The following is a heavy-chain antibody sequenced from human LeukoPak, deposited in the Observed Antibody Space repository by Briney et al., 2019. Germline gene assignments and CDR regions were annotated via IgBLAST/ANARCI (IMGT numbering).Heavy chain of an antibody. CDR3: ARDWDCSGGACRDCFDP. D-gene: IGHD2-15*01. CDR2: ISADNGDT. CDR1: GYTFTNYG. Sequence: ASVKVSCKASGYTFTNYGISWVRQAPGQGLEWMVWISADNGDTNYAQNLQDRVTMTTDTSTSTVYMELRSLRSDDTAVYYCARDWDCSGGACRDCFDPWGQGTLVTVSS. V-gene: IGHV1-18*01. J-gene: IGHJ5*02.